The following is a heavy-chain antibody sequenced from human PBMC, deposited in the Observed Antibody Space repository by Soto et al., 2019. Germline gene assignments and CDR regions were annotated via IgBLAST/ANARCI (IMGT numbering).Heavy chain of an antibody. Sequence: ASVKVSCKASGYTFTSYGISWVRQAPGQGLEWMGCTSAYNGNTNYAQKLKGRVTMTTETSTSTAYMELRSLRSDDTAVYYCARGTYSTGWYLGXWGQGPMVTVSX. V-gene: IGHV1-18*01. CDR1: GYTFTSYG. D-gene: IGHD6-19*01. J-gene: IGHJ4*02. CDR3: ARGTYSTGWYLGX. CDR2: TSAYNGNT.